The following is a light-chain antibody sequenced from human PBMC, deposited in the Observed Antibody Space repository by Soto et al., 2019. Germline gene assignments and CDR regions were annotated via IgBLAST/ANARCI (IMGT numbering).Light chain of an antibody. CDR2: GAS. CDR3: QQYGGARWT. J-gene: IGKJ1*01. Sequence: DIVLTQSPDTLSLSPGERVTLSCRASQSVRNNYLAWYQQKPGQAPRLLIYGASNRATGIPDRFSGRGSGTDFTLTISRLEPEDCAVYYCQQYGGARWTFGQGTKVDIK. V-gene: IGKV3-20*01. CDR1: QSVRNNY.